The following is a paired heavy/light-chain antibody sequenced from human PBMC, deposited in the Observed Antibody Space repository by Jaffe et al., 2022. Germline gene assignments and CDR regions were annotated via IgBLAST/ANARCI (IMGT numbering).Light chain of an antibody. Sequence: QSALTQPASVSGSPGQSITISCTGTSSDVGSYKFVSWYQQHPGKAPTLMISEVTKRPSGVSNRFSGSKSGNTASLTISGLQAEDEADYYCYSYAGSGTFGVFGGGTKLTVL. CDR3: YSYAGSGTFGV. V-gene: IGLV2-23*02. J-gene: IGLJ3*02. CDR2: EVT. CDR1: SSDVGSYKF.
Heavy chain of an antibody. CDR2: FFHSGST. CDR3: ARQLQWAFDY. D-gene: IGHD6-19*01. Sequence: QLQLQESGPGLVKPSETLSLTCAVSGYSISSGYFWGWIRQPPGKGLEWIGTFFHSGSTYYTPSLKSRVTISVDTSKNQFSLDLSSVTAADTAIYYCARQLQWAFDYWGQGTLVTVSS. V-gene: IGHV4-38-2*01. CDR1: GYSISSGYF. J-gene: IGHJ4*02.